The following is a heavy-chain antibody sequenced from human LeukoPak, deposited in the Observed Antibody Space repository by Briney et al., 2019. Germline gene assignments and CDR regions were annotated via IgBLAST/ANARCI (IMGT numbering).Heavy chain of an antibody. V-gene: IGHV3-7*03. Sequence: GGSLRLSCAASGFTFSSYWISWVRQAPGKGLEWVANIKQDGSEKYYVDSVKGRFTISRDNAKNSLYLQMNSLRAEDTAVYYCARDHARTGYSSGWYDGYYFDYWGQGTLVTVSS. D-gene: IGHD6-19*01. CDR2: IKQDGSEK. CDR3: ARDHARTGYSSGWYDGYYFDY. CDR1: GFTFSSYW. J-gene: IGHJ4*02.